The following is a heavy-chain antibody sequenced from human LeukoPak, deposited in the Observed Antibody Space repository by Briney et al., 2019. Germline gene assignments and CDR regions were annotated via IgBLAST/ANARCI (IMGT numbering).Heavy chain of an antibody. D-gene: IGHD6-19*01. Sequence: ASVKVSCKASGYTFTGYYMHWVRQAPGQGLEWMGWINPNSGGTNYAQKFQGRVTMTGDTSISTAYMELSSLRSEDMAVYYCARASSGWPSLTVWGQGTLVTVSS. CDR3: ARASSGWPSLTV. CDR2: INPNSGGT. CDR1: GYTFTGYY. V-gene: IGHV1-2*02. J-gene: IGHJ4*02.